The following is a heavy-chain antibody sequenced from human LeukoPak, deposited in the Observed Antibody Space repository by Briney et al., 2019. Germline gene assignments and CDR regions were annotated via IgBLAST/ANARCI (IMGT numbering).Heavy chain of an antibody. CDR3: AKLVGATDSFDY. J-gene: IGHJ4*02. V-gene: IGHV3-30*18. D-gene: IGHD1-26*01. CDR1: GVTFSSYG. CDR2: ISYDGSNK. Sequence: GGSLRLSCAASGVTFSSYGMHCGRQAPGKGLEWVAVISYDGSNKYYADSVKGRFTISRDNSKNTLYLQMNSLRAEDTAVYYCAKLVGATDSFDYWGQGTLVTVSS.